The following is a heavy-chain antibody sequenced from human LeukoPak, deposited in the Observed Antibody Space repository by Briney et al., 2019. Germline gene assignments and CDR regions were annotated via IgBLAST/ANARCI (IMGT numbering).Heavy chain of an antibody. CDR3: ARLPLSNRWFDP. V-gene: IGHV4-34*01. CDR1: GGSFSGYY. J-gene: IGHJ5*02. D-gene: IGHD2/OR15-2a*01. CDR2: INHSGST. Sequence: DPSETLSLTCAVYGGSFSGYYWSWIRQPPGKGLEWIGEINHSGSTSYNPSLKSRVTISVDTSKNQFSLKLSSVTAADTAVYYCARLPLSNRWFDPWGQGTLVTVSS.